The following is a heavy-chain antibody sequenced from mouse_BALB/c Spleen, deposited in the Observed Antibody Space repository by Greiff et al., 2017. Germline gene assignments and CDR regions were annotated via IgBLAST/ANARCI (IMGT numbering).Heavy chain of an antibody. Sequence: QVQLQQSGPELVRPGVSVKISCKGSGYTFTDYAMHWVKQSHAKSLEWIGVISTYYGNTNYNQKFKGKATMTVDKSSSTAYMELARLTSEDSAIYYCARGRDDYDGRDAMDYWGQGTSVTVSS. J-gene: IGHJ4*01. D-gene: IGHD2-4*01. CDR3: ARGRDDYDGRDAMDY. V-gene: IGHV1-67*01. CDR1: GYTFTDYA. CDR2: ISTYYGNT.